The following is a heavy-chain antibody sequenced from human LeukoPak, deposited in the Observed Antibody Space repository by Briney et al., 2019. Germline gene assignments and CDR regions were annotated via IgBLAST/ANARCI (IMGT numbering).Heavy chain of an antibody. Sequence: GASVKVSCKASGYTFSSYDINWVRQATGQGLEWMGWMNPNSGKTGYAQKFQGRVTMTRNTSISTAYMELSSLRSEDTAVYYCARGPTQVVVLGHYYMDVWGKGTTVTVSS. D-gene: IGHD2-2*01. CDR3: ARGPTQVVVLGHYYMDV. J-gene: IGHJ6*03. V-gene: IGHV1-8*01. CDR1: GYTFSSYD. CDR2: MNPNSGKT.